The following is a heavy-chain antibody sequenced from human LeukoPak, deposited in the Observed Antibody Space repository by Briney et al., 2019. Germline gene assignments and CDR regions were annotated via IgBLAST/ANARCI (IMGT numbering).Heavy chain of an antibody. J-gene: IGHJ3*02. CDR3: ARDPYQDAFDI. CDR2: FYISGST. Sequence: KSSETLSLTCTVSGGSISSYYWSWIRQPAGKGLEWIGRFYISGSTNYNPSLKSRVTMSVDTSRNQFSLKLSSVTAADTAVYYCARDPYQDAFDIWGQGTLDTVSS. V-gene: IGHV4-4*07. CDR1: GGSISSYY. D-gene: IGHD2-2*01.